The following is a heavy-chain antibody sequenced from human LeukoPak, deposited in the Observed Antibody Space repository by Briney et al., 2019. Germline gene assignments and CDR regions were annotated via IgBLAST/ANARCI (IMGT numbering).Heavy chain of an antibody. CDR1: GFPFSGYW. Sequence: GGSLRLSCAASGFPFSGYWMDWVRQAPGKGVEWVANINQNGSTQYYAASVKGRFTISRDNAKSSLYLQMNIPRAEDTAVYYCSRSLDYLGQGALVTVSS. V-gene: IGHV3-7*01. J-gene: IGHJ4*02. CDR2: INQNGSTQ. CDR3: SRSLDY.